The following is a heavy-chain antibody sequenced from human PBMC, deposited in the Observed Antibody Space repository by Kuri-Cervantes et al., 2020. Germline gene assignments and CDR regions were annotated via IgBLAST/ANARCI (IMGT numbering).Heavy chain of an antibody. CDR2: INPNSGGT. V-gene: IGHV1-2*02. Sequence: ASVKVSCKASGYTFTGYYMHWVRQAPGQGLEWMGWINPNSGGTNYAQKFQGRVTITADESTSTAYMELSSLRAEDTAVYYCAKDRLSYSSSWDDAFDIWGQGTMVTVSS. D-gene: IGHD6-13*01. CDR1: GYTFTGYY. CDR3: AKDRLSYSSSWDDAFDI. J-gene: IGHJ3*02.